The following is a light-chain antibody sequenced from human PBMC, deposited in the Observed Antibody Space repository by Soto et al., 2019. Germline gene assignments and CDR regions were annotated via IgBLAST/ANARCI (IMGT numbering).Light chain of an antibody. CDR2: EVS. J-gene: IGLJ7*01. CDR3: CSYTSNNSRV. V-gene: IGLV2-14*01. CDR1: SNDVGGYNY. Sequence: QSVLTQPASMSGSPGQSITISCTGTSNDVGGYNYVSWYQQHPGKAPKLMIFEVSNRPSGVSNRFSGSKSGNTASLTISGLQAEDEAYYYCCSYTSNNSRVFGGGTQLTVL.